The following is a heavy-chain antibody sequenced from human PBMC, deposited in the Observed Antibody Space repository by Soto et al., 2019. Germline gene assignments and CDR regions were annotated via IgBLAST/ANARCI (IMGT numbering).Heavy chain of an antibody. CDR2: IFHSGTT. D-gene: IGHD2-21*02. CDR3: ARIVYCGGDCFSFDY. J-gene: IGHJ4*02. CDR1: GYSISSGDW. V-gene: IGHV4-4*02. Sequence: PSETLSLTCAVLGYSISSGDWGTLVCQPPGERLEWIGEIFHSGTTNYNPSLKSRVTISVDKSKNQFSLKLSSVSAADTAVYYCARIVYCGGDCFSFDYWGQGTLVTVS.